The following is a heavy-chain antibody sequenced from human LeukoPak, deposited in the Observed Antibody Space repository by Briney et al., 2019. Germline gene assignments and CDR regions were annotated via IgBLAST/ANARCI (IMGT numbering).Heavy chain of an antibody. Sequence: ASVKVSCKASGYTFTSYAMNWVRQAPGQGLEWMGWINTNTGNPTYAQGFTGRFVFSLDTSVSTAYLQISSLKAEDTAVYYCARDLRYYYGSGSYWAGGYGMDVWGQGTTVTVSS. V-gene: IGHV7-4-1*02. CDR1: GYTFTSYA. CDR2: INTNTGNP. D-gene: IGHD3-10*01. J-gene: IGHJ6*02. CDR3: ARDLRYYYGSGSYWAGGYGMDV.